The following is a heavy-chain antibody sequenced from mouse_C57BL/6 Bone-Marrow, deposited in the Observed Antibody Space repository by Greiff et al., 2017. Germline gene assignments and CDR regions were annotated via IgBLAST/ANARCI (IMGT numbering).Heavy chain of an antibody. J-gene: IGHJ4*01. V-gene: IGHV2-2*01. CDR1: GFSLTSYG. CDR3: ARKRDYPLYAMDY. D-gene: IGHD2-4*01. CDR2: IWSGGST. Sequence: VHLVESGPGLVQSSQSLSITCTVSGFSLTSYGVHWVRQSPGKGLEWLGVIWSGGSTDYNAAFISRLSISKDNSKSQVFFKMNSLQADDTAIYYCARKRDYPLYAMDYWGQGTSVTVSS.